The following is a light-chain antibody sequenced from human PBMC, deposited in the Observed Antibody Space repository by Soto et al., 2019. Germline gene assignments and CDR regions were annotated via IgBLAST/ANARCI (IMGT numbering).Light chain of an antibody. Sequence: QSVLTQPASVSGSPGQSITISCTGTSSDVGGYTYVSWYQQHPGKAPKLIIYEVSNRPSGVSNRFSGSKSGNTASLTISGLQAEDEADYYCSSFTSSTPYVFGTGTKLTVL. CDR2: EVS. J-gene: IGLJ1*01. CDR3: SSFTSSTPYV. CDR1: SSDVGGYTY. V-gene: IGLV2-14*01.